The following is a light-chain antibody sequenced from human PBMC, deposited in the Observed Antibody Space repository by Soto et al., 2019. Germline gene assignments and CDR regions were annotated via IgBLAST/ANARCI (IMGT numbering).Light chain of an antibody. CDR2: AAS. CDR3: QQSYSTPWT. V-gene: IGKV1-39*01. CDR1: QGISSY. J-gene: IGKJ1*01. Sequence: QLTQSPSSLSASVGDRVTITFRASQGISSYLAWYQQKPGKAPKLLIYAASSLQSGVPSRFSGSGSGTDFTLTISSLQPEDFATYYCQQSYSTPWTFGQGTKVDIK.